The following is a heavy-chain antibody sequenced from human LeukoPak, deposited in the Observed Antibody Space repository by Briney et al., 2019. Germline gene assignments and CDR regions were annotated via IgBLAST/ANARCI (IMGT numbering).Heavy chain of an antibody. CDR2: INHSGST. D-gene: IGHD3-10*01. CDR1: GGSFSGYY. V-gene: IGHV4-34*01. Sequence: SETLSLTCAVYGGSFSGYYWSWIRQPPGKGLEWIGEINHSGSTNYNPSLKSRVTISVDTSKNQFSLKLSSVTAADTAVYYCARGRRRITMVRGVSYNWFDPWGQGTLVTVSS. CDR3: ARGRRRITMVRGVSYNWFDP. J-gene: IGHJ5*02.